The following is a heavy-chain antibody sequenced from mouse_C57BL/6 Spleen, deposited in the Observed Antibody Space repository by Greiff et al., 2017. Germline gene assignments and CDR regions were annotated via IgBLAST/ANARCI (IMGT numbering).Heavy chain of an antibody. CDR1: GYTFTDYY. V-gene: IGHV1-76*01. Sequence: VKLMESGAELVRPGASVKLSCKASGYTFTDYYINWVKQRPGQGLEWIARIYPGSGNTYYNEKFKGKATLTAEKSSSTAYMQLSSLTSEDSAVYCCARSPAGDYFDYWGQGTTLTVSS. CDR3: ARSPAGDYFDY. CDR2: IYPGSGNT. J-gene: IGHJ2*01.